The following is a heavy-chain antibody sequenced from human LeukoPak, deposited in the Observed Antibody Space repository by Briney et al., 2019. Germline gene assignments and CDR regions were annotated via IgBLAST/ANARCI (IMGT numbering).Heavy chain of an antibody. V-gene: IGHV3-23*01. D-gene: IGHD7-27*01. CDR3: ARFNWGSRDFDY. CDR2: ISGSGGST. CDR1: GFTFSSYA. J-gene: IGHJ4*02. Sequence: TGGSLRLSCAASGFTFSSYAMSWVRQAPGKGLEWVSAISGSGGSTYYADSVKGRFTISRDNSKNTLYLQMNSLRAEDTAVYYCARFNWGSRDFDYWGQGTLVTVSS.